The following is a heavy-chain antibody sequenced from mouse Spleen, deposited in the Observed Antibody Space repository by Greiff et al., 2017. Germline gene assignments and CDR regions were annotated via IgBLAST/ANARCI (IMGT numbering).Heavy chain of an antibody. D-gene: IGHD1-1*01. CDR2: IYPGSGNT. CDR3: ARDYVYAMDY. J-gene: IGHJ4*01. V-gene: IGHV1-66*01. CDR1: GYSFTSYY. Sequence: QVQLQQSGPELVKPGASVKISCKASGYSFTSYYIHWVKQRPGQGLEWIGWIYPGSGNTKYNEKFKGKATLTADTSSSTAYMQLSSLTSEDSGVYYCARDYVYAMDYWGQGTSVTVSS.